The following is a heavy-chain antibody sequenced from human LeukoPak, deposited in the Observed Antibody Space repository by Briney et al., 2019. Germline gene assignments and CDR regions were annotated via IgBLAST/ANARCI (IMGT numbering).Heavy chain of an antibody. J-gene: IGHJ5*02. CDR1: GYTITSYG. V-gene: IGHV1-18*01. CDR3: ARFQWLANWFDP. D-gene: IGHD6-19*01. CDR2: ISAYNGNT. Sequence: ASVKVSCKASGYTITSYGISWVRQAPGQGLEWMGWISAYNGNTNYAQKLQGRVTMTTDTSTSTAYMELRSLRSDDTAVYYCARFQWLANWFDPWGQGTLVTVSS.